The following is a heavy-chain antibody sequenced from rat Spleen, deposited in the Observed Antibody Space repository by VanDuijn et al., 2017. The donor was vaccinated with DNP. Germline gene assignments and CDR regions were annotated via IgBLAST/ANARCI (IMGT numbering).Heavy chain of an antibody. Sequence: QVQLKESGPGLVQPSQTLSLTCTVSGFSLTDYSVHWVRQPPGKGLEWMGVIWGNGNTNYNSALKSRLSISRDTSKSQVFLKMNNLQTEDTAMYFCARSTVMDAWGQGASVTVSS. V-gene: IGHV2S54*01. CDR3: ARSTVMDA. J-gene: IGHJ4*01. CDR2: IWGNGNT. CDR1: GFSLTDYS.